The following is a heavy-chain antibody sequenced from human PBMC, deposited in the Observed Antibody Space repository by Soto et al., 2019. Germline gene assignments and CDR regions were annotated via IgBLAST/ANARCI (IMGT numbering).Heavy chain of an antibody. CDR3: ARDPYGDSSFDS. V-gene: IGHV3-66*01. J-gene: IGHJ4*02. Sequence: PGGSLRLSCAASGFTVSSNYINWVRQAPGKGLEWVSVIYSGDNTYYADSVKGRFTISRDNSKNTLYLQMNSLRAEDTAVYYCARDPYGDSSFDSWGQGTLVTVSS. D-gene: IGHD4-17*01. CDR2: IYSGDNT. CDR1: GFTVSSNY.